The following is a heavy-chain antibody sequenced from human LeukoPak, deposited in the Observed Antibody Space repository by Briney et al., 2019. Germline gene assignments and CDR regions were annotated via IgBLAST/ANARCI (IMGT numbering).Heavy chain of an antibody. CDR3: AKRGVVIRVFLVGSHIEAYYFDS. D-gene: IGHD3-10*01. Sequence: GGSLRLSCAVSGITLSNYGMSWVRQAPGKGLEWVAGLSGSGGGTNYADSVQGRFTISRDNPKNTLYLQMNSLRAEDTAVYFCAKRGVVIRVFLVGSHIEAYYFDSWGPGALVTVSS. V-gene: IGHV3-23*01. CDR1: GITLSNYG. J-gene: IGHJ4*02. CDR2: LSGSGGGT.